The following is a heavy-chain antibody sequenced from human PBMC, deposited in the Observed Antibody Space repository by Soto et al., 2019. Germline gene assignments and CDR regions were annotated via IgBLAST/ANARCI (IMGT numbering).Heavy chain of an antibody. V-gene: IGHV1-18*01. Sequence: QVQLVQSGAEVKKPGASVTVSCKASGYSFSNYGISWVRQAPGQGLECVGWISPYSGNTNSAQRLRGRVSLTTDTSTSTAYMELRGLTSDDTAVYYCARDWSYPSGGIDYWGQGTLVTVSS. J-gene: IGHJ4*02. CDR3: ARDWSYPSGGIDY. CDR1: GYSFSNYG. D-gene: IGHD6-25*01. CDR2: ISPYSGNT.